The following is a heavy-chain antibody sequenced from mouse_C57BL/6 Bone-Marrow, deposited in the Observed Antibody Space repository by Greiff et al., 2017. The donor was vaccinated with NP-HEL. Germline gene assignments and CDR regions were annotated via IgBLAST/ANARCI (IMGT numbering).Heavy chain of an antibody. V-gene: IGHV1-59*01. CDR3: ARYYYGSSSDRDAMDY. Sequence: QVQLQQPGAELVRPGTSVKLSCKASGYTFTSYWMHWVKQRPGQGLEWIGVIDPSDSYTNYNQKFKGKATLTVDTSDMTTYMQPSSLTSEDSAVYYCARYYYGSSSDRDAMDYWGQGTSVTVSS. CDR2: IDPSDSYT. CDR1: GYTFTSYW. J-gene: IGHJ4*01. D-gene: IGHD1-1*01.